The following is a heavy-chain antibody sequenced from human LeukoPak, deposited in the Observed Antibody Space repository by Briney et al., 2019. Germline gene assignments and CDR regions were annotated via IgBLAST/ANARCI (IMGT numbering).Heavy chain of an antibody. V-gene: IGHV4-59*01. Sequence: SETLSLTCTVSGGSISSYYWRWIRQPPGKGLEWIGYIYYSGSTNYNPSLKSRVTISVDTSKNQFSLKLSSVTAADTAVYYCARDDYDSSGYPYFDYWGQGTLVTVSS. CDR2: IYYSGST. CDR3: ARDDYDSSGYPYFDY. CDR1: GGSISSYY. J-gene: IGHJ4*02. D-gene: IGHD3-22*01.